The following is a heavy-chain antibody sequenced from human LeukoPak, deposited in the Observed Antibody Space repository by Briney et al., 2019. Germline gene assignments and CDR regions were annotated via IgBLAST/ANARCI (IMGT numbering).Heavy chain of an antibody. CDR1: GGSISSYY. CDR2: IYTNWAT. J-gene: IGHJ4*02. V-gene: IGHV4-4*07. Sequence: SETLSLTCTASGGSISSYYWSWIRQPAGKLLERIGRIYTNWATNYNPSLMSRVTISVDTSNSPFSLQRTSVTAADTAVYYCARGPYCGGDCYLDYWGQGTLVTVSS. CDR3: ARGPYCGGDCYLDY. D-gene: IGHD2-21*02.